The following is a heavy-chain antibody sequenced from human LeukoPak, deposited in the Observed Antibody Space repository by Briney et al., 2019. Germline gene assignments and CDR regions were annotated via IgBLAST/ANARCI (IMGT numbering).Heavy chain of an antibody. CDR2: INHSGST. J-gene: IGHJ4*02. V-gene: IGHV4-34*01. CDR3: ARGDRSYYDSSGYPFYGY. Sequence: SETLSLTCAVYGGSFSGYYWSWIRQPPGKGLEWIGEINHSGSTNYNPSLKSRVTISVDTSKNQFSLKLSSVTAADTAVYYCARGDRSYYDSSGYPFYGYWGQGTLVTVSS. D-gene: IGHD3-22*01. CDR1: GGSFSGYY.